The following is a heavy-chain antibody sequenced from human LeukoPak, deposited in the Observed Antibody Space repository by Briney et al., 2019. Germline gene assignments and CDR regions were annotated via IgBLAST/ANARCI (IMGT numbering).Heavy chain of an antibody. V-gene: IGHV1-3*01. D-gene: IGHD3-22*01. Sequence: ASVKVSCKASEYPFSRSVIHWVRQAPGQRLEWMGWINGGSGNTKYSPEFQGRVTITRDTSASTAYMELSSLRSEDTAVYYCANPRYDSSGYYYVDWGQGTLDTVSS. CDR2: INGGSGNT. CDR3: ANPRYDSSGYYYVD. CDR1: EYPFSRSV. J-gene: IGHJ4*02.